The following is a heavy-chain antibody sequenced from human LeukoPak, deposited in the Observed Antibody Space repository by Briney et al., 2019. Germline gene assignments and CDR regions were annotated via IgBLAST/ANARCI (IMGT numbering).Heavy chain of an antibody. V-gene: IGHV4-59*08. CDR1: GGSISSYY. D-gene: IGHD4-17*01. Sequence: TTSETLSLTCTVSGGSISSYYWSWIRQPPGKGLEWIGYIYYSGSTNYNPSLKSRVTISVDTSKNQFSLKLSSVTAADTAVYYCARHGYGDLTFDYWGQGTLVTVSS. CDR2: IYYSGST. CDR3: ARHGYGDLTFDY. J-gene: IGHJ4*02.